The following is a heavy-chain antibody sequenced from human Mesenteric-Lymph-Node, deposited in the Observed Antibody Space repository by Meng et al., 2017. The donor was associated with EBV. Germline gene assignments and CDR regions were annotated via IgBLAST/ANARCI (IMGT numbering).Heavy chain of an antibody. V-gene: IGHV1-46*01. J-gene: IGHJ4*02. CDR2: INPSGGST. CDR1: GYTFIKYG. D-gene: IGHD6-13*01. Sequence: QVQVVQSGPEVKKPGASVKVSCKASGYTFIKYGITWVRQSPGQGLEWMGIINPSGGSTSYAQKFQGRVTMTRDTSTRTVYMELSSLRSEDTAVYYCARDLGIAGYYFDYWGQGTLVTVSS. CDR3: ARDLGIAGYYFDY.